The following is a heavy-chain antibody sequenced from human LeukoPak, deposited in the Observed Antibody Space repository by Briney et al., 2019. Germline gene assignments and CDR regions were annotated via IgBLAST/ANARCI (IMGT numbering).Heavy chain of an antibody. CDR1: GYSISSGYY. CDR2: IYHSGST. J-gene: IGHJ4*02. Sequence: SETLSLTCAVSGYSISSGYYWGWIRQPPGKGLEWIGSIYHSGSTYYNPSLKSRGTISVDTSKNQFSLKLSSVTAADTAVYYCARLGYYDFWSGYYHFDYWGQGTLVTVSS. V-gene: IGHV4-38-2*01. CDR3: ARLGYYDFWSGYYHFDY. D-gene: IGHD3-3*01.